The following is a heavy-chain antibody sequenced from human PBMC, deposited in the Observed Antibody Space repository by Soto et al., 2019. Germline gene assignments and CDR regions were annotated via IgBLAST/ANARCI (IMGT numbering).Heavy chain of an antibody. D-gene: IGHD1-26*01. V-gene: IGHV3-74*01. Sequence: EVQLVESGGGLVQPGESLRLSCAASGFTFDYYWMHWVRQAPGKGLVWVSRIHSDGTSTTYADSVKGRFTISRDNAKNTLSLQMNSLRAEDTAVYYCARGDRGAFDLGGQGTVVTVSS. CDR3: ARGDRGAFDL. CDR1: GFTFDYYW. J-gene: IGHJ3*01. CDR2: IHSDGTST.